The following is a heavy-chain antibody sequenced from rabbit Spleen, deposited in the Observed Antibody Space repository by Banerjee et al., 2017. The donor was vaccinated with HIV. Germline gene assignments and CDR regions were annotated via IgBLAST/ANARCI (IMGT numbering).Heavy chain of an antibody. CDR3: ARDTSSSFSSYGMDL. Sequence: QSLEESGGGLVKPGASLTLTCTASGFSFSSSDYMCWVRQAPGKGLEWISCIAGGSSAFTYFATWAKGRFTCSKTSSTTVTLQMTRLTAADTATYFCARDTSSSFSSYGMDLWGQGTLVTVS. D-gene: IGHD1-1*01. CDR2: IAGGSSAFT. J-gene: IGHJ6*01. V-gene: IGHV1S40*01. CDR1: GFSFSSSDY.